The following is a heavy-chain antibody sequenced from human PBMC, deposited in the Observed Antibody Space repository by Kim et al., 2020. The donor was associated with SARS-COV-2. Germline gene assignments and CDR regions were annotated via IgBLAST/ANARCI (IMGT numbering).Heavy chain of an antibody. CDR2: IKQDGSEK. CDR3: ARDGAMVKYYFDY. V-gene: IGHV3-7*01. Sequence: GGSLRLSCAASGFTFSSYWMSWVRQAPGKGLEWVANIKQDGSEKYYVDSVKGRFTISRDNAKNSLYLQMNSLRAEDTAVYYCARDGAMVKYYFDYWGQGTLVTVSS. D-gene: IGHD5-18*01. CDR1: GFTFSSYW. J-gene: IGHJ4*02.